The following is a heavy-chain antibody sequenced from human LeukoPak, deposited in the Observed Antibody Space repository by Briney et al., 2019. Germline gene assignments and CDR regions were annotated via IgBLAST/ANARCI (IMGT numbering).Heavy chain of an antibody. Sequence: GGSLRLSCAASGFTFSSYEMNWVRQAPGKGLEWVSYISSSGSTIYYADSVKGRFTISRDNAKNSLYLQMNSLRAEDTAVYYCARSYGRGGNKSFRYYGMDVWGKGTTVTVSS. J-gene: IGHJ6*04. V-gene: IGHV3-48*03. CDR3: ARSYGRGGNKSFRYYGMDV. CDR2: ISSSGSTI. D-gene: IGHD3-10*02. CDR1: GFTFSSYE.